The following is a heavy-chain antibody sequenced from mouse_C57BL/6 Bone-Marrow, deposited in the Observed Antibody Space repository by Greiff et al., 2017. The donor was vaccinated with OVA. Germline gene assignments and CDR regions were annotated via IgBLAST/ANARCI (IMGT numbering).Heavy chain of an antibody. Sequence: VQLQQSGAELVKPGASVKISCKASGYAFSSYWMNWVKQRPGKGLEWIGQIYPGDGDTNYNGKFKGKATLTADKSSSTAYMQLSSLTSEDSAVYFCARSEPPTTVVGDWGTGTTVTVSS. V-gene: IGHV1-80*01. CDR3: ARSEPPTTVVGD. CDR1: GYAFSSYW. D-gene: IGHD1-1*01. CDR2: IYPGDGDT. J-gene: IGHJ1*03.